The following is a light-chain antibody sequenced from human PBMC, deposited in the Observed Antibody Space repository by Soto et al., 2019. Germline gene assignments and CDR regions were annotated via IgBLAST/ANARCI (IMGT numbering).Light chain of an antibody. CDR3: QQYNNWA. V-gene: IGKV3-15*01. J-gene: IGKJ1*01. CDR2: GAF. Sequence: EIVMTQSPATLSVSPGERATLSCRVSQSISSNLAWYQQKPGQAPRLLIYGAFTRATGIPARFSGSGSGTEFTLTISSLQSEDFAVYYCQQYNNWAFGQGTKVEIK. CDR1: QSISSN.